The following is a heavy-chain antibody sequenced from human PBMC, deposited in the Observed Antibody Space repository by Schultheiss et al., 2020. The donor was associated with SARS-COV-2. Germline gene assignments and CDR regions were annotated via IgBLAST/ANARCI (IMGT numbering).Heavy chain of an antibody. D-gene: IGHD6-6*01. CDR2: INHSGST. CDR1: GYSISSGYY. Sequence: SETLSLTCAVSGYSISSGYYWSWIRQPPGKGLEWIGEINHSGSTNYNPSLKSRVTISVDTSKNQFSLKLSSVTAADTAVYYCARGPIAAVLYWGQGTLVTVSS. V-gene: IGHV4-34*01. CDR3: ARGPIAAVLY. J-gene: IGHJ4*02.